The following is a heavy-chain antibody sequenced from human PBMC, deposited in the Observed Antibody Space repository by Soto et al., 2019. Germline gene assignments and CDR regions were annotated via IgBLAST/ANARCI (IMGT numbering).Heavy chain of an antibody. D-gene: IGHD2-15*01. V-gene: IGHV1-2*02. J-gene: IGHJ6*02. CDR2: INPNSGGT. CDR3: ARGSPYYYYYYGMGV. CDR1: GYTFTGYY. Sequence: QVQLVQSGAEVKKPGASVKVSCKASGYTFTGYYMHWVRQAPGQGIEWMGWINPNSGGTNYAQKFQGRVTMTRDTSISTAYMELSRLRSDDTAVYYCARGSPYYYYYYGMGVWGQGTTVTVSS.